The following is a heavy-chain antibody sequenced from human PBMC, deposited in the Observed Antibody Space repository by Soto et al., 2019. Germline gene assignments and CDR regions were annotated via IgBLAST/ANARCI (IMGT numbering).Heavy chain of an antibody. V-gene: IGHV3-21*01. CDR3: ARDERHCGNGVCYPSDF. D-gene: IGHD2-8*01. CDR2: ISSTGKSI. CDR1: GFSFSDYA. J-gene: IGHJ4*02. Sequence: GGSLRLSCVASGFSFSDYAMNWARQVPGKGLEWVSSISSTGKSIYYADSVKGRFTISRDNAKNSQYLQMNSLRAEDTAVYYCARDERHCGNGVCYPSDFWGQGTLVTVSS.